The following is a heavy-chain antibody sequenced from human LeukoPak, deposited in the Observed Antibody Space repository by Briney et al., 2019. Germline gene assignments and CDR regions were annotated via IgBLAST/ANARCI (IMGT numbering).Heavy chain of an antibody. Sequence: ASVKVSCKASGYTFIAYYMHWVRQAPGQGLEWMGWINPNSGGTNYAQKFQGRVTMTRDTSISTAYMELSRLRSDDTAVYYCARAIYSSSWYDYWGQGTLVTVSS. CDR1: GYTFIAYY. J-gene: IGHJ4*02. CDR3: ARAIYSSSWYDY. CDR2: INPNSGGT. D-gene: IGHD6-13*01. V-gene: IGHV1-2*02.